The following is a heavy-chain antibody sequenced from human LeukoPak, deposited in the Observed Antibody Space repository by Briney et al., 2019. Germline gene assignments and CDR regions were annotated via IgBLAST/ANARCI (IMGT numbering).Heavy chain of an antibody. D-gene: IGHD5-18*01. CDR2: ISSSGSGT. J-gene: IGHJ5*02. CDR1: GFTFSSYS. V-gene: IGHV3-48*01. Sequence: GGSLRLSCAASGFTFSSYSMNWVRQAPGKGLEWISYISSSGSGTSYADSVKGRFTISRDNAKSSLYLQMNSLRAEDTAVFYCARDRVGYSSGYAWFDPWGQGTLVTVSS. CDR3: ARDRVGYSSGYAWFDP.